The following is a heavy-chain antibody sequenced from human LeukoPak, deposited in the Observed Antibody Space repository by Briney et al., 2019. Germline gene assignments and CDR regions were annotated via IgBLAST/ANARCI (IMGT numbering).Heavy chain of an antibody. V-gene: IGHV4-39*01. CDR1: GGSISSSSYY. CDR3: ARFYTTSQYGSGYMDV. J-gene: IGHJ6*03. CDR2: MAYSGST. Sequence: SETLSLTCTVSGGSISSSSYYWGWIRQPPGKGLEWIGSMAYSGSTYYNPSLKSRVTIAVDTSKTQFSLKLSSVTAADTAVYYCARFYTTSQYGSGYMDVWGKGTTVTVSS. D-gene: IGHD3-10*01.